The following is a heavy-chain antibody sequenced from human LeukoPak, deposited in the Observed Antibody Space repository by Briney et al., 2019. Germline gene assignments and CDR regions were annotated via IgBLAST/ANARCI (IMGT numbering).Heavy chain of an antibody. Sequence: SETLSLTCTVSGASISSYYWSWIRQPPGKGLEWIGYIYYSGSTNYNPSLKSRVTISVDTSKNQFSLKLSSVTAADTAVYYCARGEWFGDYWGQGTLVTVSS. CDR2: IYYSGST. D-gene: IGHD3-10*01. CDR1: GASISSYY. CDR3: ARGEWFGDY. J-gene: IGHJ4*02. V-gene: IGHV4-59*01.